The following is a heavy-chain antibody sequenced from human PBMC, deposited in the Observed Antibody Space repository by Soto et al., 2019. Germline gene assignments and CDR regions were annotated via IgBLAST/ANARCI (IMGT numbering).Heavy chain of an antibody. J-gene: IGHJ6*02. CDR1: GFTFSSYS. D-gene: IGHD6-6*01. Sequence: EVQLVESGGGLVKPGGSLRLSCAASGFTFSSYSMNWVRQAPGKGLEWVASISSSSSYIYYADSVKGRFTISRDNAKNPLYLQMSSLRAEDTAVYYCARGEPGSSLYDYGMDVWGPGTTVTVAS. CDR2: ISSSSSYI. CDR3: ARGEPGSSLYDYGMDV. V-gene: IGHV3-21*01.